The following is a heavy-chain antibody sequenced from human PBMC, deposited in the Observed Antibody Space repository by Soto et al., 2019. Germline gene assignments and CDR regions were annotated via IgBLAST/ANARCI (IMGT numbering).Heavy chain of an antibody. CDR3: ARGRGFDIVVVVAATPYAFDI. D-gene: IGHD2-15*01. CDR1: GGSFSGYY. V-gene: IGHV4-34*01. Sequence: QVQLQQWGAGLLKPSETLSLTCAVYGGSFSGYYWSWIRQPPGKGLEWIGEINHSGSTNYNPSLKSRVTISVDTSKNQLSLKVRSVTAADTAVYYCARGRGFDIVVVVAATPYAFDIWGKGTMFTVSS. CDR2: INHSGST. J-gene: IGHJ3*02.